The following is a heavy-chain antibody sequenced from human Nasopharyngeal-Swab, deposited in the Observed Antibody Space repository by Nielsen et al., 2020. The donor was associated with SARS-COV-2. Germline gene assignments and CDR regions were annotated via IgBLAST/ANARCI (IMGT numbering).Heavy chain of an antibody. CDR1: GGSISSFY. V-gene: IGHV4-59*01. D-gene: IGHD6-13*01. Sequence: SETLSLTCTVSGGSISSFYWSWIRQPPGKGLEWIGYIYYSGSTNYNPSLKSRVTISVDTSKNHLSLKLSSVTAADTAVYYCARQLAAAGTGDYWGQGTLVTVSS. CDR3: ARQLAAAGTGDY. CDR2: IYYSGST. J-gene: IGHJ4*02.